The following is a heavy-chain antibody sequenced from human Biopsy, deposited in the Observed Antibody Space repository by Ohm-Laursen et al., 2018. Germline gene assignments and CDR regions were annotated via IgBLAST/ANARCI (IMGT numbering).Heavy chain of an antibody. Sequence: SLRLSCAASGFSFSIYSMNWVRQAPGKGLEWVSFISSSSSYIYYADLVKGRFTVSRDNARDSLYLQMNSLRAEDTAVYYCVSFLKDLNMAVWGQGTTVTVSS. J-gene: IGHJ6*02. V-gene: IGHV3-21*01. D-gene: IGHD2-15*01. CDR1: GFSFSIYS. CDR3: VSFLKDLNMAV. CDR2: ISSSSSYI.